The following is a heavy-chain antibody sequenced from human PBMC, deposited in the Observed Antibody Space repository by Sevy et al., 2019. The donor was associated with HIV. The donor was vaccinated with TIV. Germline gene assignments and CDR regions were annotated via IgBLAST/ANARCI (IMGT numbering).Heavy chain of an antibody. CDR1: GFIFSDYW. CDR3: AREAVAGRSGPWKADYYYAGMDV. V-gene: IGHV3-7*01. Sequence: GGSLRLSCVASGFIFSDYWMTWVRQAPGKGLEWVANIKQDGNEKYYMDSAKGRFTISRYNAKNSVYLQVNSLRAEDTAVYYCAREAVAGRSGPWKADYYYAGMDVWGQGTTVTVSS. CDR2: IKQDGNEK. D-gene: IGHD6-19*01. J-gene: IGHJ6*02.